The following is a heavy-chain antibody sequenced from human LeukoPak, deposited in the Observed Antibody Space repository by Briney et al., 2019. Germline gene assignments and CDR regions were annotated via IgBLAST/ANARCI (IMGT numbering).Heavy chain of an antibody. CDR1: GFTFSSYW. D-gene: IGHD1-26*01. CDR3: ARGTGSYYSLGC. J-gene: IGHJ4*02. Sequence: GGSLRLSCAASGFTFSSYWMRWVSQAPGKGLVWVSRINSDGSSTSYADSVKGRFTISRDNAKNTLYLQMDSLRAEDTAMYYCARGTGSYYSLGCWGQGTLVTVSS. V-gene: IGHV3-74*01. CDR2: INSDGSST.